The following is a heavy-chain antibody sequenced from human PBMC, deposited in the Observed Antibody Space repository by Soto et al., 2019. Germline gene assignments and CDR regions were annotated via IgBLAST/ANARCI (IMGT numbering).Heavy chain of an antibody. CDR3: ARRQWLNGKNCFDP. D-gene: IGHD6-19*01. CDR1: GYSFTSYW. CDR2: IYPGDSDT. J-gene: IGHJ5*02. V-gene: IGHV5-51*01. Sequence: PGESLKISCQGSGYSFTSYWIAWVRQMPGKGLEWMGIIYPGDSDTRYSPSFQGQVTISADKSINTAYLQWSSLKASDTAMYYCARRQWLNGKNCFDPWGQGTLATVS.